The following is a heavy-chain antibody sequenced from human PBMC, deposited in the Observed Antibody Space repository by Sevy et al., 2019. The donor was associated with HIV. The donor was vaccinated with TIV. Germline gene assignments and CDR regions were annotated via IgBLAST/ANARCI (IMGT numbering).Heavy chain of an antibody. V-gene: IGHV3-30*04. CDR1: GFTFSSYA. CDR2: ISYDGSNK. CDR3: ARGSSARAFDI. J-gene: IGHJ3*02. Sequence: GGSLRLSCAASGFTFSSYAMHWVRQAPGKGLEWVAVISYDGSNKYYADSVKGRFTISRDNSKNTLYLQMNSLRAEDMAVYYCARGSSARAFDIWGQGTMVTVSS. D-gene: IGHD6-19*01.